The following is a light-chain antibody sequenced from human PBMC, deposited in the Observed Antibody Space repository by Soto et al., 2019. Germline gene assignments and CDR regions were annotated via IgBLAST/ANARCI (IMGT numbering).Light chain of an antibody. CDR2: GPS. CDR1: QSINSE. V-gene: IGKV3-15*01. Sequence: IVMTQSPATLSLSPGERAALSCRASQSINSELAWYQQKPGQPPRLLIYGPSTRATGVPARFTGSESGSEFTLTISGLQSEDFAVYYCQQGHNWPLTFGQGTRLEI. J-gene: IGKJ2*01. CDR3: QQGHNWPLT.